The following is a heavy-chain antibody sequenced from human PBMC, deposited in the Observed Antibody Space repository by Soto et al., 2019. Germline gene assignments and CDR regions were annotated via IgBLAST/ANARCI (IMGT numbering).Heavy chain of an antibody. CDR2: ISSSGGST. D-gene: IGHD3-16*01. J-gene: IGHJ4*02. V-gene: IGHV3-23*01. CDR3: AKGRLMTHDAFDY. CDR1: GFTFSSYA. Sequence: HPGGSLRLSCAASGFTFSSYAMSWVRQAPGKGLEWVSAISSSGGSTYYADSVKGRFTISRDNSKNTLSLQMNSLRAEDTAIYYCAKGRLMTHDAFDYWGQGTLVTVSS.